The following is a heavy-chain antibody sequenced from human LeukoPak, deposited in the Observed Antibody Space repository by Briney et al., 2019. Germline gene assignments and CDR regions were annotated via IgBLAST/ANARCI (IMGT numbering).Heavy chain of an antibody. V-gene: IGHV3-66*01. CDR1: GFTVSSNY. Sequence: GGSLRLSCAASGFTVSSNYMSWVRQAPGKGLEWVSVIYSGGSTYYADSVKGRFTISRDSSKNTLYLQMNSLRAEDTAVYYCASSRSGWLQYNYWGQGTLVTVSS. CDR2: IYSGGST. J-gene: IGHJ4*02. D-gene: IGHD5-24*01. CDR3: ASSRSGWLQYNY.